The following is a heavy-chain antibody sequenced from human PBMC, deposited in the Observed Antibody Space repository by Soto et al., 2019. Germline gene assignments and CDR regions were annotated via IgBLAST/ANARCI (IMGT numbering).Heavy chain of an antibody. CDR3: ANLDWSQLPNNFDY. Sequence: PGGSLRLSCAASGVTFSSYSMNGVRQAPGKGLEWVSSISSSSSYIYYADSVKGRFTISRDNSKSTLYLQLNNLRAEDTAVYYCANLDWSQLPNNFDYWGQGTLVTVSS. J-gene: IGHJ4*02. D-gene: IGHD1-1*01. CDR1: GVTFSSYS. CDR2: ISSSSSYI. V-gene: IGHV3-21*04.